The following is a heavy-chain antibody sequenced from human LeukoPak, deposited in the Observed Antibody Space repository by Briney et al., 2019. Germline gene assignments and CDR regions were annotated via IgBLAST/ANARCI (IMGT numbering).Heavy chain of an antibody. D-gene: IGHD4-17*01. Sequence: PSETLSLTCTVSGGSISSSFYYWGWIRQPPGKGLEWIGSIYHSGSTYYNPSLKSRVTISVDTSRNQFSLNLSSVTAADTAVYYCGRHYGPWGQGTLVAVSS. J-gene: IGHJ5*02. CDR3: GRHYGP. CDR2: IYHSGST. CDR1: GGSISSSFYY. V-gene: IGHV4-39*01.